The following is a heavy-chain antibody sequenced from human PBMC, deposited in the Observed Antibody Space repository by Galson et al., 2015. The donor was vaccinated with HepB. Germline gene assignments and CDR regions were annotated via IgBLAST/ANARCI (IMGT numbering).Heavy chain of an antibody. D-gene: IGHD1-20*01. CDR3: ARGLSVTGIAALAFDI. V-gene: IGHV1-2*04. J-gene: IGHJ3*02. CDR2: INPDSGVT. Sequence: SVKVSCKASGYTFTDYHMHWVRQAPGQGLEWMGWINPDSGVTNYAQKFQDWVTMTRDTSISTAYMELSSLRSVDTAVYYCARGLSVTGIAALAFDIWGQGTMVTVSS. CDR1: GYTFTDYH.